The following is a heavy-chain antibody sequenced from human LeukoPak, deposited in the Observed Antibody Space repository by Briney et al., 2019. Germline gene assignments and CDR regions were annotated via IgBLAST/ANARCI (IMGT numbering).Heavy chain of an antibody. Sequence: GSLRLSCAASGFPFSSYGMHWVRQAPGKGLEWVAVISYDGSNKYYADSVKGRFTISRDNSKNTLYLQMNSLRAEDTAVYYCAKGVRPAALNWFDPWGQGTLVTVSS. CDR2: ISYDGSNK. J-gene: IGHJ5*02. CDR1: GFPFSSYG. CDR3: AKGVRPAALNWFDP. D-gene: IGHD2-2*01. V-gene: IGHV3-30*18.